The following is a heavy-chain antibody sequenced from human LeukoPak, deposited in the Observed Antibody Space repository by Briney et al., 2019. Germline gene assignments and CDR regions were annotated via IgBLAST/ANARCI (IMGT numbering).Heavy chain of an antibody. V-gene: IGHV4-61*02. CDR3: ARNRVVGAPNFDY. J-gene: IGHJ4*02. D-gene: IGHD1-26*01. CDR2: IYTSGST. Sequence: SQTLSLTCTVSGGSISSGSYYWSWIRQPAGKGLEWIGRIYTSGSTNYNPSLKSRVTISVDTSKNQFSLKLSSVTAADTAVYYCARNRVVGAPNFDYWGQGTLVTVSS. CDR1: GGSISSGSYY.